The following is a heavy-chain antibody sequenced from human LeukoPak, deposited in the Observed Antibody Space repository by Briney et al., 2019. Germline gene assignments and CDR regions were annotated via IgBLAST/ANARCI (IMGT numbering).Heavy chain of an antibody. D-gene: IGHD2-15*01. CDR3: ARTPPVVVAATHSDY. CDR2: INHSGST. CDR1: GGSFSGYY. Sequence: KPSETLSLTCAVYGGSFSGYYWSWIRQPPGKGLEWIGEINHSGSTNYNPSLKSRVTISVDTSKNQFSLKLSSVTAADTAVYYRARTPPVVVAATHSDYWGQGTLVTVSS. J-gene: IGHJ4*02. V-gene: IGHV4-34*01.